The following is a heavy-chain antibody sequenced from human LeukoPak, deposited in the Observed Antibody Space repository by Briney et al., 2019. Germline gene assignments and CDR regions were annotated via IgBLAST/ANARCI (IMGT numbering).Heavy chain of an antibody. CDR2: MYGARSP. J-gene: IGHJ5*02. D-gene: IGHD2-2*01. Sequence: GGSLRLSCAASGFTVSTNYIHWVRQAPGKGLEWVSVMYGARSPVYAESVEGRFTISRDTSKNTVYLQMTSLRAEDTAVYYCARDACSSTSCYSHWFDPWGQGTLVTVSS. CDR3: ARDACSSTSCYSHWFDP. CDR1: GFTVSTNY. V-gene: IGHV3-66*01.